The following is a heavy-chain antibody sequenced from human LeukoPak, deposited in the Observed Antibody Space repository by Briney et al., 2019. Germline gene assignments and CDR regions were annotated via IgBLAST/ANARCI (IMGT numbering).Heavy chain of an antibody. CDR1: GVSISTTGYY. CDR2: IYYSGTT. CDR3: ARDVRTIDVLTGYNRPYYFDS. V-gene: IGHV4-61*08. Sequence: PSQTLSLTCSVSGVSISTTGYYWSWIRKPPGKGLEWIGNIYYSGTTNYNPSLKSRVTISLDTSKNQFSLKLRSVTAADTAEYYCARDVRTIDVLTGYNRPYYFDSWGQGTLVTVSS. D-gene: IGHD3-9*01. J-gene: IGHJ4*02.